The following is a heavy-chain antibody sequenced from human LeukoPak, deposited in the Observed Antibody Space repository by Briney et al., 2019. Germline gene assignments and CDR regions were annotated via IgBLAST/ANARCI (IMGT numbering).Heavy chain of an antibody. D-gene: IGHD6-19*01. V-gene: IGHV4-61*02. Sequence: SETLSLTCTVSGGSISSGSYYWSWIRQPAGKGLEWIGRIYTSGSTNYNPSLKSRVTISVDTSKNQFSLKLSSVTAADTAVYYCAKDPRVPSGYSSGWYGENDYWGQGTLVTVSS. J-gene: IGHJ4*02. CDR3: AKDPRVPSGYSSGWYGENDY. CDR2: IYTSGST. CDR1: GGSISSGSYY.